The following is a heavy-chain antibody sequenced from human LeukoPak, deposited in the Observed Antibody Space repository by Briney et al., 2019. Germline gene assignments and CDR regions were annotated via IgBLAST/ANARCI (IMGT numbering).Heavy chain of an antibody. V-gene: IGHV3-48*03. D-gene: IGHD3-10*02. CDR1: GFTFSSYE. CDR2: ISSSGSTI. J-gene: IGHJ3*02. CDR3: ARAYVDAFDI. Sequence: HPGGSLRLSCAASGFTFSSYEMNWVRQAPGKGLEWVSYISSSGSTIYYADSVKGRFTISRDNAKNSLYLQMNSLRAEDTAVYYCARAYVDAFDIWGQETMVTVSS.